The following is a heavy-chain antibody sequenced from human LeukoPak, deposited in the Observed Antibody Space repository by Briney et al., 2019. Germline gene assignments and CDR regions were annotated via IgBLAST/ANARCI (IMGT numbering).Heavy chain of an antibody. V-gene: IGHV1-69*04. CDR1: GYTFTSYG. J-gene: IGHJ4*02. CDR3: ARDITGTTQFDY. Sequence: GASVTVSCKASGYTFTSYGISWVRQAPGQGLEWLGRIIPILGIANYAQKFQGRVTITADKSTSTAYMELSSLRSEDTAVYYCARDITGTTQFDYWGQGTLVTVSS. D-gene: IGHD1-7*01. CDR2: IIPILGIA.